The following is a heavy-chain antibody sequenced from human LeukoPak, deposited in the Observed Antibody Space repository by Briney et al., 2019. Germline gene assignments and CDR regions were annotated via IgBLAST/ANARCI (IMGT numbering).Heavy chain of an antibody. J-gene: IGHJ4*02. V-gene: IGHV3-7*01. CDR3: AGRSGSFDY. CDR1: GFIFSNYW. D-gene: IGHD3-10*01. Sequence: GGSLRLSCAASGFIFSNYWMSWVRQFPGKRLEWVANIKQDGSKKNYVDSVRGRFTISRDNAKNSLYLQMDSRRVEDLAVYYCAGRSGSFDYWGQGARVTVSS. CDR2: IKQDGSKK.